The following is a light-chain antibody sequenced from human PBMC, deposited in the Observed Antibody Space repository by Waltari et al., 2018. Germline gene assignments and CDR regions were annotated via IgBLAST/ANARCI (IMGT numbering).Light chain of an antibody. CDR1: SSDVGGYNY. Sequence: QSALTQPASVSGSPGQSITIPCTGTSSDVGGYNYVSWYQQHPGKAPKLMIYEVSNRPSGVSNRFSGSKSGNTASLTISGLQAEVEADYYCSSYTSSSTLVFGGGTKLTVL. J-gene: IGLJ2*01. CDR2: EVS. CDR3: SSYTSSSTLV. V-gene: IGLV2-14*01.